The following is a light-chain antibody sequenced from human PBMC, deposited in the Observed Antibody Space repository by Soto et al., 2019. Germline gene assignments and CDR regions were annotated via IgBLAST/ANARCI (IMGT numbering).Light chain of an antibody. J-gene: IGKJ1*01. CDR1: QSVRDRY. V-gene: IGKV3-20*01. Sequence: EIVLTQSPGTLSLSPVERATLSCRDSQSVRDRYLAWYQQKPGQAPSLLIYDTSTRATGVPDRFSGSGSGTVFALTISRVEPEDFAIYFCQQYGSSPGTFGQGTKVEI. CDR2: DTS. CDR3: QQYGSSPGT.